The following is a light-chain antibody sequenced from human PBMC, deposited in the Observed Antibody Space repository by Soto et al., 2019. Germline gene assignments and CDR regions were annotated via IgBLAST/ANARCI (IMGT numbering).Light chain of an antibody. CDR2: KAS. Sequence: DIQMTQSPSTLSASVGDTVTITCRASQSICSWLAWYQQKPGKAPKLLIYKASSLQSGVPSRFSGIGSGTEFTLTISSLQPDDFATYYCQQYNFYSRTFGQGTKVEIK. CDR1: QSICSW. J-gene: IGKJ1*01. V-gene: IGKV1-5*03. CDR3: QQYNFYSRT.